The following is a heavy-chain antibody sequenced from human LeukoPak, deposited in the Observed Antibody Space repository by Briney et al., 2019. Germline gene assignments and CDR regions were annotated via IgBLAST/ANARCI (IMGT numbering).Heavy chain of an antibody. Sequence: SETLSLTCTVSGDSISSDYFWGWLQQPPGKGLEWIGNTFSTGTNLYTASHKSRVTITVDTSKSQFSLKLNSATAADTAIYYCASYRFHNWFDPWGQGSLVIVPS. D-gene: IGHD1-26*01. J-gene: IGHJ5*02. CDR3: ASYRFHNWFDP. V-gene: IGHV4-38-2*02. CDR2: TFSTGTN. CDR1: GDSISSDYF.